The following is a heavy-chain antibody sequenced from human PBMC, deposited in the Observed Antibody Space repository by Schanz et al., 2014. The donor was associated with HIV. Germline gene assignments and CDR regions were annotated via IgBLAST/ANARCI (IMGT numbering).Heavy chain of an antibody. J-gene: IGHJ4*02. Sequence: QVQLQQWGVGLLKPAENMSLTCAVYGGSFRNHFWNWIRQPPGKGLEWIGYTYYSGNTNYNPSLRSRVTISVDTSKNQFSLKLSFVTAADTGVYYCARGSGLDYWGQGTQVTVSS. CDR1: GGSFRNHF. V-gene: IGHV4-34*01. CDR3: ARGSGLDY. D-gene: IGHD1-1*01. CDR2: TYYSGNT.